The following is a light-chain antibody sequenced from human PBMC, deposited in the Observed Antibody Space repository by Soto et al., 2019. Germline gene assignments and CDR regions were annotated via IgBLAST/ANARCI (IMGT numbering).Light chain of an antibody. CDR1: SSDVGGYNF. CDR3: SSYTFSSTLVV. Sequence: ALTQPASVSGSPGQSITISCTGTSSDVGGYNFVSWYQQHPGKAPRLMIFEVNNRPSGVSDRFSGSKSGNTASLTISGLQAEDEADYYCSSYTFSSTLVVFGGGTKLTVL. CDR2: EVN. V-gene: IGLV2-14*01. J-gene: IGLJ3*02.